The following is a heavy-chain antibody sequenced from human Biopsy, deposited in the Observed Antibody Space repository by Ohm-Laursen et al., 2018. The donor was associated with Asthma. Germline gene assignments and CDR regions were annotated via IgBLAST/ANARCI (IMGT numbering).Heavy chain of an antibody. J-gene: IGHJ4*02. Sequence: ASVKVSCKVSGYTFTSYYTHWVRQAPGQGLEWMGIINPSGGSTSYAQKFQGRSTMTRDTSTSTVYMELSSLRSEDMAVYYCARAGALIVGATMGYWGQGTLVTASS. V-gene: IGHV1-46*01. CDR2: INPSGGST. CDR3: ARAGALIVGATMGY. CDR1: GYTFTSYY. D-gene: IGHD1-26*01.